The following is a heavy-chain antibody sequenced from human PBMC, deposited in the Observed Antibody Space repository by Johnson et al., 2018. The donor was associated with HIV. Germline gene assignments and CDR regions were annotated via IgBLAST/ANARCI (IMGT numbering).Heavy chain of an antibody. J-gene: IGHJ3*02. CDR2: ISYDGSNK. CDR3: ATVHSSSDAFDI. V-gene: IGHV3-30*04. Sequence: QVQLVESGGGVVQPGRSLRLSCAASGFTFSSYAMHWVRQAPGKGLEWVAVISYDGSNKYYADSVKGRFTISRDNSKNTLYLQMNSLRAEDTAVYYCATVHSSSDAFDIWGQGTMVTDSS. D-gene: IGHD6-6*01. CDR1: GFTFSSYA.